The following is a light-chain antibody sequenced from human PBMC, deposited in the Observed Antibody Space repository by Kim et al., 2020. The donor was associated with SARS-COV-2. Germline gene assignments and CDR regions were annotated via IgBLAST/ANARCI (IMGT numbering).Light chain of an antibody. J-gene: IGKJ4*01. CDR1: QSVSGS. Sequence: LSPGERATLSCRASQSVSGSLGWYQQKPGQAPRLLIYGASNRASGIPSRFSGSGSGTDFTLTISSLEPEDFAVYYCQQRSDWPTFGGGTKVDIK. CDR3: QQRSDWPT. CDR2: GAS. V-gene: IGKV3-11*01.